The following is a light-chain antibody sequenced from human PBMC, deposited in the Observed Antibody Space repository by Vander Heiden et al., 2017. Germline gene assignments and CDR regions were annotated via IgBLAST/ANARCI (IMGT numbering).Light chain of an antibody. J-gene: IGKJ4*01. CDR2: AAS. CDR1: QSISSY. V-gene: IGKV1-39*01. CDR3: QQSDSTPLT. Sequence: DIQMTQSPSSLSASVGDRVTITCRASQSISSYLNWYQQKPGKAPKLLIYAASSLQSGVPLRFSGSGSGTDFTLTISSLQPEDFATYYCQQSDSTPLTFGGGTKVEIK.